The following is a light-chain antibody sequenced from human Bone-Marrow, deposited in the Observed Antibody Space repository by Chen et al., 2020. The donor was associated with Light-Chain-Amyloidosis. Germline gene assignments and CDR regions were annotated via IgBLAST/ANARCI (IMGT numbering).Light chain of an antibody. V-gene: IGLV2-14*01. CDR2: EVT. J-gene: IGLJ1*01. CDR1: SSDVGGDNH. Sequence: QSALTQPASVSGSPGPSITISCTGTSSDVGGDNHVSWYQQHPAKAPKLMIYEVTNRPSWVPDRFSGSKSDNTASLTISGLQTEDEAAYFCSSYTLTNTLVFGSGTRVTVL. CDR3: SSYTLTNTLV.